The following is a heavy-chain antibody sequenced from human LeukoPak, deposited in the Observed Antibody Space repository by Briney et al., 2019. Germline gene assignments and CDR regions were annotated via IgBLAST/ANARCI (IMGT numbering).Heavy chain of an antibody. V-gene: IGHV3-7*01. J-gene: IGHJ5*02. CDR1: GFTFSSYA. D-gene: IGHD6-13*01. CDR2: IKQDGSEK. CDR3: ARDQKSSWYPDWFDP. Sequence: GGSLRLSCAASGFTFSSYAMSWVRQAPGKGLEWVANIKQDGSEKYYVDSVKGRFTISRDNAKNSLYLQMNSLRAEDTAVYYCARDQKSSWYPDWFDPWGQGTLVTVSS.